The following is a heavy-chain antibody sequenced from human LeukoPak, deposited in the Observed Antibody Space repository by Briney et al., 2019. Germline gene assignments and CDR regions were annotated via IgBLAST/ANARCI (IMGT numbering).Heavy chain of an antibody. D-gene: IGHD6-13*01. CDR1: GGSISSSSYY. CDR3: ARLDSSSWYMVDY. V-gene: IGHV4-39*01. CDR2: IYYSGST. J-gene: IGHJ4*02. Sequence: LSLTCTVSGGSISSSSYYWGWIRQPPGKGLEWIGSIYYSGSTYYNPSLKSRVTISVDTSKNQFSLKLSSVTAADTAVYYCARLDSSSWYMVDYWGQGTLVTVSS.